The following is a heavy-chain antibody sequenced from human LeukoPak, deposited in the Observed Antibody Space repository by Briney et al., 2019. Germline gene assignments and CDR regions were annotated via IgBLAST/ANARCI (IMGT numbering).Heavy chain of an antibody. D-gene: IGHD6-19*01. J-gene: IGHJ6*03. CDR2: INPSGGST. Sequence: ASVKVSCKASGYTFTSYYMHWVRQAPGQGLEWMGIINPSGGSTSYAQKFQGRVTMTRDTSISTAYMELSRLRSDDTAVYYCARGLAGPYYYYYMDVWGKGTTVTISS. V-gene: IGHV1-46*01. CDR1: GYTFTSYY. CDR3: ARGLAGPYYYYYMDV.